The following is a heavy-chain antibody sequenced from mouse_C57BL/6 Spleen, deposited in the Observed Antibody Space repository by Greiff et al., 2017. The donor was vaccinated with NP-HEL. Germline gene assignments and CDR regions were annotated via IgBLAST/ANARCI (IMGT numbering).Heavy chain of an antibody. D-gene: IGHD3-2*02. CDR3: ARANSSGYDFDY. V-gene: IGHV1-42*01. CDR2: INPSTGGT. CDR1: GYSFTGYY. J-gene: IGHJ2*01. Sequence: VQLQQSGPELVKPGASVKISCKASGYSFTGYYMNWVKQSPEKSLEWIGEINPSTGGTTYNQKFKAKATLTVDKSSSTAYMQLKSLTSEDSAVYYCARANSSGYDFDYWGQGTTLTVSS.